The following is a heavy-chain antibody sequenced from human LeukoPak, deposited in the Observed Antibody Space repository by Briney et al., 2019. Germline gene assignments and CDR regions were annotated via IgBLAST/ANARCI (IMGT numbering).Heavy chain of an antibody. Sequence: GGSLRLSCAASGFTFSSYAMHWVRQAPGKGLEWVAVTSYDGSNKYYADSVKGRFTISRDNSKNTLYLQMNSLRAEDTAVYYCARGRRYYDFWSGYYNYWGQGTLVTVSS. V-gene: IGHV3-30*01. CDR1: GFTFSSYA. J-gene: IGHJ4*02. D-gene: IGHD3-3*01. CDR2: TSYDGSNK. CDR3: ARGRRYYDFWSGYYNY.